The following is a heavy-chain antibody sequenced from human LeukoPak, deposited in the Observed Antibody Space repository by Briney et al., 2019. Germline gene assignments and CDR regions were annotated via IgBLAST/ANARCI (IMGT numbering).Heavy chain of an antibody. CDR2: IYPGDSDT. CDR1: GSSFTSYW. V-gene: IGHV5-51*01. J-gene: IGHJ6*02. CDR3: ERQWPPQAPVVPAAAPYYYYGMDV. Sequence: GESLKISCQGSGSSFTSYWIGWVRQLPGKGLEWMGLIYPGDSDTRNSPSLQGHVTISADKSISTAYLKWSSLKASVSAMYYCERQWPPQAPVVPAAAPYYYYGMDVWGQGTTVTVSS. D-gene: IGHD2-2*01.